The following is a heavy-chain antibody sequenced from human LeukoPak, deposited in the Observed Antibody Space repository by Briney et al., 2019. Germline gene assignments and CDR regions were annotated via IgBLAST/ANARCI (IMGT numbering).Heavy chain of an antibody. CDR2: IIPIFGTA. CDR3: ARAGYSSSCRYWFDP. Sequence: ASVKVSCKASGGTFSSYAISWVRQAPGQGLEWMGGIIPIFGTANYAQKFQGRVTITTDESTSTAYMELSSLRSEDTAVYYCARAGYSSSCRYWFDPWGQGTLVTVSS. V-gene: IGHV1-69*05. D-gene: IGHD6-13*01. J-gene: IGHJ5*02. CDR1: GGTFSSYA.